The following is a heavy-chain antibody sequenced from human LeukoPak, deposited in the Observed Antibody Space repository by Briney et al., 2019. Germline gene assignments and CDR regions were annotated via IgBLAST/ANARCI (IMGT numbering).Heavy chain of an antibody. CDR2: IYNSGST. D-gene: IGHD1-14*01. CDR1: GDSISSYY. CDR3: ARENRLFWYFDL. V-gene: IGHV4-59*01. J-gene: IGHJ2*01. Sequence: SETLSLTCTVSGDSISSYYWSWIRQPPGKGLESIGYIYNSGSTNYIPSLRSRVTISVDTSKNQFSLKLSSVTAADTAVYYCARENRLFWYFDLWGRGTLVTVSS.